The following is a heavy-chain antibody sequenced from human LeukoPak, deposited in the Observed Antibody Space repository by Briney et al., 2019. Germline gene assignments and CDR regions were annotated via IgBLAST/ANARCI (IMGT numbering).Heavy chain of an antibody. J-gene: IGHJ5*02. V-gene: IGHV1-69*13. Sequence: SVKASCKASGGTFSSYAISWVRQAPGQGLEWMGGIIPIFGTANYAQKFQGRVTITADESTSTAYMELSSLRSEDTAVYYCARDSYCGGDCYPRYNWFDPWGQGTLVTVSS. CDR3: ARDSYCGGDCYPRYNWFDP. CDR1: GGTFSSYA. D-gene: IGHD2-21*02. CDR2: IIPIFGTA.